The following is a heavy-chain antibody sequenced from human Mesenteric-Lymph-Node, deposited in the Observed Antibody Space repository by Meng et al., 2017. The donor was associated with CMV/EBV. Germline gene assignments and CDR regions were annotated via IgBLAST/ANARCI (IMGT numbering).Heavy chain of an antibody. J-gene: IGHJ4*02. Sequence: YTFTSYSFSWVRQAPGQGLEWLGWINTYNSNTHYAQNLQGRVTMTTDASTSTAYMELGSLRSDDTAVYYCAREGKIVATIPARHSFDYWGQGTLVTVSS. CDR1: YTFTSYS. CDR2: INTYNSNT. D-gene: IGHD5-12*01. CDR3: AREGKIVATIPARHSFDY. V-gene: IGHV1-18*01.